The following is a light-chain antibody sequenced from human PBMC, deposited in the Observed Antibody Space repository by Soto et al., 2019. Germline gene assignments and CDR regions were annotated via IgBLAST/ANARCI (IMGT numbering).Light chain of an antibody. V-gene: IGKV3-20*01. CDR1: QTISTTY. CDR2: GVS. J-gene: IGKJ2*03. CDR3: LQYGNLPYS. Sequence: EMVLTQSPGTLSLSPGERDTLSCRASQTISTTYLGWYQQKPGQAPRLLIYGVSSRATGIPDRFSGSGSGTDFSLTISRLEPEDFAVYYCLQYGNLPYSFGQGTKLEIK.